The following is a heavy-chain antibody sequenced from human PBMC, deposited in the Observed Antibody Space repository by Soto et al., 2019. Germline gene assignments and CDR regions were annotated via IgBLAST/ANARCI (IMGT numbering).Heavy chain of an antibody. CDR3: ARDGTYSGYDYYYYYGMDV. D-gene: IGHD5-12*01. J-gene: IGHJ6*02. V-gene: IGHV1-2*04. Sequence: ASVKVSCKASGYTFTGYYMHWVRQAPGQGLEWMGWINPNSGGTNYAQKFQGWVTMTRDTSISTAYMELSRLRSDDTAVYYCARDGTYSGYDYYYYYGMDVWGQGTTVTVSS. CDR1: GYTFTGYY. CDR2: INPNSGGT.